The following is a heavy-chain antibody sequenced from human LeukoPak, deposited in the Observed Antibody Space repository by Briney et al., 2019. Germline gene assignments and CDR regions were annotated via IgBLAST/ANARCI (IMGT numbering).Heavy chain of an antibody. J-gene: IGHJ4*02. CDR3: ARVGYSSSWIDY. D-gene: IGHD6-13*01. V-gene: IGHV4-34*01. CDR2: INHSGST. Sequence: SETLSLTCAVYGGSFSGYYWSWIRQPPGKGLEWIGEINHSGSTNYNPSLKSRVTISVDTSKNQFSLKQSSVTAADTAVYYCARVGYSSSWIDYWGQGTLVTVSS. CDR1: GGSFSGYY.